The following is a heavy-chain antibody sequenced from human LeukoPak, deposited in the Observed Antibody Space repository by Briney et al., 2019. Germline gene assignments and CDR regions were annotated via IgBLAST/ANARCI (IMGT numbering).Heavy chain of an antibody. D-gene: IGHD4-17*01. CDR3: TRGASYGALRGGMDV. V-gene: IGHV3-74*01. J-gene: IGHJ6*02. CDR1: GFTFSNAW. CDR2: INRDGSST. Sequence: GGSLRLSCGASGFTFSNAWMYWVRQGPGKGLEWVSRINRDGSSTSYADSVKGRFTVSRDNGNNTLCLQMHSLTPDDTAVYYCTRGASYGALRGGMDVWGQGTTVTVSS.